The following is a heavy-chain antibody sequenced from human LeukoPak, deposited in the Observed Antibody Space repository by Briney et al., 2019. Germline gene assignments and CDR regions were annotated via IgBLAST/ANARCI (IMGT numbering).Heavy chain of an antibody. V-gene: IGHV1-2*02. CDR2: INPYSGGT. J-gene: IGHJ4*02. D-gene: IGHD3-10*02. CDR3: ARATHVGGLLGDY. Sequence: ASVKVSCKASGYTFTGYYMHWVRQAPGQGLEWMGWINPYSGGTNYAQKFQGRVTMTTDTSTSTAYMELRSLRSDDTAVYYCARATHVGGLLGDYWGQGTLVTVSS. CDR1: GYTFTGYY.